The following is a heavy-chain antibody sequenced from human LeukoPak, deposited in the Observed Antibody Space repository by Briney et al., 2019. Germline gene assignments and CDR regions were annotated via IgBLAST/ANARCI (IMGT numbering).Heavy chain of an antibody. Sequence: PGGSLRFSCAASGFNFIDYSMNWVRQAPGKGLEWISYIGISSGNTKYAVSVKGRFTISRDKARNSLYLQMNSLRVEDTAMYYCARDHRYAFDNWGHGTLVTVSS. V-gene: IGHV3-48*01. CDR2: IGISSGNT. CDR3: ARDHRYAFDN. D-gene: IGHD5-12*01. CDR1: GFNFIDYS. J-gene: IGHJ4*01.